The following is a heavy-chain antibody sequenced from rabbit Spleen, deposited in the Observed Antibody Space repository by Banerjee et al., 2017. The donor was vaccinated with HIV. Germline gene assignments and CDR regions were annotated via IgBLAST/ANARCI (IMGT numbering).Heavy chain of an antibody. CDR1: GFSFSSNW. CDR2: IDTNDGDT. Sequence: LEESGGGLVKPGGTLTLTCTVSGFSFSSNWICWVRQAPGKGLEWIACIDTNDGDTDYANWPKGRFTISKTSSTTVTLQMTSLSAADSATYFCAREGSGQVFFNLWGQGTLVTVS. J-gene: IGHJ4*01. V-gene: IGHV1S45*01. D-gene: IGHD4-1*01. CDR3: AREGSGQVFFNL.